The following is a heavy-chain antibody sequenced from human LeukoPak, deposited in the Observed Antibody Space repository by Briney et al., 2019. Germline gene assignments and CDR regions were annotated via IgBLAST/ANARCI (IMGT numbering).Heavy chain of an antibody. D-gene: IGHD3-22*01. V-gene: IGHV3-48*01. J-gene: IGHJ6*03. CDR1: GFTFSSYS. CDR3: ARAAVGLRTYYYDSTDRRYYMDV. CDR2: ISSSSSTI. Sequence: PGGSLRLSCAASGFTFSSYSMNWVRQAPGRGLEWVSYISSSSSTIYYADSVKGRFTISRDNAKNSLYLQMNSLRAEDTAVYYCARAAVGLRTYYYDSTDRRYYMDVWGKGTTVTVSS.